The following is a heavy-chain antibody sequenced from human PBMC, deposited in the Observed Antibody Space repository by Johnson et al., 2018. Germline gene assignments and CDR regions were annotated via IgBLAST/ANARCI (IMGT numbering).Heavy chain of an antibody. D-gene: IGHD3-3*01. Sequence: VQLVQSGGGLVQPGGSLRLSCAASGFTFSSHAMSWVRQAPGKGLEWVSAISGSGGGTYYADSVKGRFPISRDNSKNTLYLQMNSLRADDTAVYYCAKDRSSEWLNAFDIWGQGTLVTVSS. V-gene: IGHV3-23*04. CDR2: ISGSGGGT. CDR1: GFTFSSHA. CDR3: AKDRSSEWLNAFDI. J-gene: IGHJ3*02.